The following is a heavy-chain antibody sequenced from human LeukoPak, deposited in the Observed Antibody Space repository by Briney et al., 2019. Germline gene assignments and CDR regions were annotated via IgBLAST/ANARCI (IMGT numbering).Heavy chain of an antibody. V-gene: IGHV1-46*01. CDR1: TFTSXX. Sequence: TFTSXXMHWVRXAXGQGLEWMGIITPSRGSTSYAQNFQGRLTMTRDTSTSTVYMELSSLRSEDTAVYYCARDQEDSSGYYLPSYWGQGTLVTVSS. CDR2: ITPSRGST. D-gene: IGHD3-22*01. CDR3: ARDQEDSSGYYLPSY. J-gene: IGHJ4*02.